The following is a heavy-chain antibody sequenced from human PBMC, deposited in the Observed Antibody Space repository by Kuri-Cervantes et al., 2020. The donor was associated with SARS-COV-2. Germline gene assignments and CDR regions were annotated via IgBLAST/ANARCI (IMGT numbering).Heavy chain of an antibody. D-gene: IGHD6-19*01. CDR2: ISSSGSTI. CDR1: GFTFDDYA. Sequence: GESLKISCAASGFTFDDYAMHWVRQAPGKGLEWVSYISSSGSTIYYADSVKGRFTISRDNAKNSLYLQMNSLRAEDTAVYYCARDYSSGWYMYWYFDLWGRGTLVTVSS. J-gene: IGHJ2*01. CDR3: ARDYSSGWYMYWYFDL. V-gene: IGHV3-11*01.